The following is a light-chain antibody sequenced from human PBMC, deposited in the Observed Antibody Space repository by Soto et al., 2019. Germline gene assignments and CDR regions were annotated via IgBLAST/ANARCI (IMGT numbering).Light chain of an antibody. CDR3: CSFTSSNTHV. V-gene: IGLV2-23*02. J-gene: IGLJ1*01. CDR2: EVN. Sequence: QSVPTRPASVSGSPGQSITISCTGTSSDFGNYNLVSWYQQHPGKVPKIILFEVNKRPSGVCGRFTGSTSGNTASLTISGVQAEDEADYYCCSFTSSNTHVFGTGTKLTVL. CDR1: SSDFGNYNL.